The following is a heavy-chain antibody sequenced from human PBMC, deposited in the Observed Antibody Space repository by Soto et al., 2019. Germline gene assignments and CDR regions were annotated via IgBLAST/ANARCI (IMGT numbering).Heavy chain of an antibody. D-gene: IGHD4-17*01. CDR2: IIHVFGTA. CDR1: GGTLSNYG. J-gene: IGHJ6*02. V-gene: IGHV1-69*12. Sequence: QVQLVQSGAEVKKPGSSVKVSCKASGGTLSNYGISWVRQAPGQGLEWMGGIIHVFGTANYAQKFQGGVTITADESTTTVSMDVSSLRSDDTAVYYCARGDATKIVVTTYYGMDVWGQGTTVTVSS. CDR3: ARGDATKIVVTTYYGMDV.